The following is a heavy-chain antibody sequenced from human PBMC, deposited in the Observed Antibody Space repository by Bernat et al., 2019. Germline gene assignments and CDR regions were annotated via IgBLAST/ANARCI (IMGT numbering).Heavy chain of an antibody. Sequence: QLQLQESGPGLVKPSQTLSLTCTVSGGSISSGGYYWSWIRQHPGKGLEWIGYIYYSGSTYYNPSLKSRVTISVDTSKNQFSLKLSSVTAADTAVYYCARGNAGYSSSWYVFDYWGQGTLVTVSS. D-gene: IGHD6-13*01. CDR2: IYYSGST. J-gene: IGHJ4*02. CDR1: GGSISSGGYY. CDR3: ARGNAGYSSSWYVFDY. V-gene: IGHV4-31*03.